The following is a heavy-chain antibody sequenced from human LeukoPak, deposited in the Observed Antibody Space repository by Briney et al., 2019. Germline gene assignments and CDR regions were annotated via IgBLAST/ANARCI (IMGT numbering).Heavy chain of an antibody. Sequence: PGGSLRFSCAASGFTFSTYAMSWVRPGPGKGLEWVSVIGGSGRPTYYADSVRGRFTISRDNSKNTLYLQMNSLRAEDTALYYCANTYSSGWYSYWGQGILVTVSS. J-gene: IGHJ4*02. D-gene: IGHD6-19*01. CDR2: IGGSGRPT. V-gene: IGHV3-23*01. CDR1: GFTFSTYA. CDR3: ANTYSSGWYSY.